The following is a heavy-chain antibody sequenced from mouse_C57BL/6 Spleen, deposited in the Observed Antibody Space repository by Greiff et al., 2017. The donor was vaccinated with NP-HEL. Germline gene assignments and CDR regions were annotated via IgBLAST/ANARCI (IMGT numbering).Heavy chain of an antibody. CDR2: ISSGSSTI. V-gene: IGHV5-17*01. Sequence: EVMLVESGGGLVKPGGSLKLSCAASGFTFSDYGMHWVRQAPEKGLEWVAYISSGSSTIYYADTVKGRFTISRDNAKNTLFLQMTSLRSEDTAMYYCARRYGYDLAWFAYWGQGTLVTVSA. J-gene: IGHJ3*01. D-gene: IGHD2-2*01. CDR1: GFTFSDYG. CDR3: ARRYGYDLAWFAY.